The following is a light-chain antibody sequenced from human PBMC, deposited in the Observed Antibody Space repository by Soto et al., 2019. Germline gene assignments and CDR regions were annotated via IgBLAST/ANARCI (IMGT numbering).Light chain of an antibody. V-gene: IGKV3-11*01. CDR1: QSISSY. CDR2: DAS. J-gene: IGKJ3*01. Sequence: ETVLTQSPATLSLSPGERATLSCRASQSISSYLAWYQLKPGQAPRLLIYDASNRATGIPARFSGSRSGTDFTLTISSLEPEDFAVYYCQQRFTWPSFGPGT. CDR3: QQRFTWPS.